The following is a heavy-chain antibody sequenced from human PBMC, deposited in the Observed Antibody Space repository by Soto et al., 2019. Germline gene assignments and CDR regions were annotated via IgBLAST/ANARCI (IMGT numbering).Heavy chain of an antibody. CDR1: GFTFDDYG. CDR2: INRNGGSL. CDR3: ARLGGTGYYAGSVY. Sequence: SLRLSCAASGFTFDDYGMNWVRQAPGKGLEWVSGINRNGGSLGYADSVKGRFTISTDNVKNSLYLQMNSLRAEDTALYYCARLGGTGYYAGSVYWGQGTQVTVSS. V-gene: IGHV3-20*04. D-gene: IGHD3-9*01. J-gene: IGHJ4*02.